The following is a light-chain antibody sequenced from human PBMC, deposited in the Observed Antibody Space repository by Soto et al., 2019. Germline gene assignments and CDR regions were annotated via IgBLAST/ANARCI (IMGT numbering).Light chain of an antibody. CDR1: QSVSSN. J-gene: IGKJ5*01. CDR2: GAS. Sequence: EIVMTHSPATLSVSPCERAALSSSASQSVSSNSAWYQQKPGQAPRRLIYGASTRATGIPARFSGSGSGTEFTLTISSLQSEDFAVYYCHQRGNGPQITFGQGTRLEIK. CDR3: HQRGNGPQIT. V-gene: IGKV3-15*01.